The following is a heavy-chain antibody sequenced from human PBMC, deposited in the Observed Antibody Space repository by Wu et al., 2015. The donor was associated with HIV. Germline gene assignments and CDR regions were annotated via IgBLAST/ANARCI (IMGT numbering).Heavy chain of an antibody. J-gene: IGHJ4*02. CDR3: ATPRSPGFSSAWPTYFDY. V-gene: IGHV1-69*05. D-gene: IGHD6-19*01. CDR2: SSLSLVQ. CDR1: KQPSML. Sequence: QDQLCSLGREVKKPGSSVKISCKAYWKQPSMLSTGCDRPLDKGLSGWEASSLSLVQQSTHIFFQGRVTITTDESTSTAYMRLSSLTSADTAVYYCATPRSPGFSSAWPTYFDYWGQGTLVTVSS.